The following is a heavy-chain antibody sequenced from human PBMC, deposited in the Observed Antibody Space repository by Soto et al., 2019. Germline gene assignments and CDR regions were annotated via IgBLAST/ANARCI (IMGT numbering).Heavy chain of an antibody. V-gene: IGHV3-64D*06. Sequence: PGGSLRLSCAASGFTFSSYAMHWVRQAPGKGLEYVSAISSNGGSTYYADSVKGRFTISRDNSKNTLYLQMSSLRAEDTAVYYCVKLGYCSGGSCHTPEYYYCMDVWVQGTTVTVSS. D-gene: IGHD2-15*01. CDR3: VKLGYCSGGSCHTPEYYYCMDV. CDR1: GFTFSSYA. J-gene: IGHJ6*02. CDR2: ISSNGGST.